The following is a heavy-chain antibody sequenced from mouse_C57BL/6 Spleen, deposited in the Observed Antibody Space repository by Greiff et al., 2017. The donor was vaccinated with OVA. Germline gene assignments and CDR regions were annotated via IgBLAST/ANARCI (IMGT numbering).Heavy chain of an antibody. CDR3: AREDYYGSSFDY. CDR1: GYTFTSYW. V-gene: IGHV1-72*01. D-gene: IGHD1-1*01. CDR2: IDPNSGGT. J-gene: IGHJ2*01. Sequence: QVQLKQPGAELVKPGASVKLSCKASGYTFTSYWMHWVKQRPGRGLEWIGRIDPNSGGTKYNEKFKSKATLTVDKPSSTAYMQLSSLTSEDSAVYDCAREDYYGSSFDYWGQGTTLTVSS.